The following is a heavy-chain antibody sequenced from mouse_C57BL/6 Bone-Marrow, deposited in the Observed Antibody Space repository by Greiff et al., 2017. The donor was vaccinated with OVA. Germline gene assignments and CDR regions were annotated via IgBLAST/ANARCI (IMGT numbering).Heavy chain of an antibody. CDR2: IDPENGDT. V-gene: IGHV14-4*01. D-gene: IGHD1-1*01. Sequence: EVQLQQSGAELVRPGASVKLSCTASGFNIKDDYMHWVKQRPEQGLEWIGWIDPENGDTEYASKFQGKATITADTSSNTAYLQLSSLTSEDTAVYYCTTTPPYYYGSSYGYWGQGTTLTVSS. J-gene: IGHJ2*01. CDR3: TTTPPYYYGSSYGY. CDR1: GFNIKDDY.